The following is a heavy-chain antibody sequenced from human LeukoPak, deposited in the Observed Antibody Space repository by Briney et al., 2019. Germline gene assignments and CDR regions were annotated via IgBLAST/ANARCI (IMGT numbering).Heavy chain of an antibody. Sequence: SLRLSCAASGFTFSSYAMHWVRQAPGKGLEWVAVISYDGSNKYYADSVEGRFTISRDNSKNTLYLQMNSLRAEDTAVYYCARVRGEWELLGYLDYWGQGTLVTVSS. D-gene: IGHD1-26*01. V-gene: IGHV3-30*04. CDR1: GFTFSSYA. CDR2: ISYDGSNK. J-gene: IGHJ4*02. CDR3: ARVRGEWELLGYLDY.